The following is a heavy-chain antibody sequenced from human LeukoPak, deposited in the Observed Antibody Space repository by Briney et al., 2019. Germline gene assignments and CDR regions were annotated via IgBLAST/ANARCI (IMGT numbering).Heavy chain of an antibody. J-gene: IGHJ4*02. D-gene: IGHD1-26*01. CDR3: ARSRSIVGATILDY. Sequence: GSLRLSCAASGFTFNSYWMSWVRQAPGKGLEWVAVISYDGSNKYYADSVKGRFTISRDNSKNTLYLQMNSLRAEDTAVYYCARSRSIVGATILDYWGQGTLVTVSS. V-gene: IGHV3-30-3*01. CDR1: GFTFNSYW. CDR2: ISYDGSNK.